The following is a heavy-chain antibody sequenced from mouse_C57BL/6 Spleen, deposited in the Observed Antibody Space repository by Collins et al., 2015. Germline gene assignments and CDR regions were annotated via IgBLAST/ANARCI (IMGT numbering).Heavy chain of an antibody. D-gene: IGHD2-4*01. CDR1: GFSITSDYA. CDR3: ARNDYDGYAMDS. J-gene: IGHJ4*01. V-gene: IGHV3-2*02. Sequence: DVQLQESGPGLVKPSQSLSLTCTVTGFSITSDYAWNWIRQFPGNKLEWMGYISYSGSTYYNPSLKSRISITRDTSKNQFFLQLNSVTTEDTVTYYCARNDYDGYAMDSWGQGTSVTVSS. CDR2: ISYSGST.